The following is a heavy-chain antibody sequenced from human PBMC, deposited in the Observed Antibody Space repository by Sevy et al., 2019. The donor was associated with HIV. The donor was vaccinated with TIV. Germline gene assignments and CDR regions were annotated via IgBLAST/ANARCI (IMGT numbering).Heavy chain of an antibody. D-gene: IGHD3-22*01. Sequence: GGSLRLSCAVSGFTFNTYNMNWVRQAPGKWLEWVSYISYTSTTIYYADSVRGRFTMSRDNAKNTLYLQMNSLRDEDTAVYYCASSDATSRFGYYYFAMDFWGQGTSVTVSS. V-gene: IGHV3-48*02. CDR1: GFTFNTYN. CDR3: ASSDATSRFGYYYFAMDF. CDR2: ISYTSTTI. J-gene: IGHJ6*02.